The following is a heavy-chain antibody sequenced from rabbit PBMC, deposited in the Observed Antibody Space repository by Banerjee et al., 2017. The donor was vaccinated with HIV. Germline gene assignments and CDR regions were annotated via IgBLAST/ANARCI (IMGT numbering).Heavy chain of an antibody. V-gene: IGHV1S45*01. Sequence: QEQLEESGGDLVKPEGSLTLTCTASAFSFSNKYVMCWVRQAPGKGLEWIACINTSSGNTVYATWAKGRFTISRTSTTVDLKMTSLTAADTATYFCVRHNSGLRLWGPGTLVTVS. CDR2: INTSSGNT. D-gene: IGHD4-1*01. J-gene: IGHJ4*01. CDR3: VRHNSGLRL. CDR1: AFSFSNKYV.